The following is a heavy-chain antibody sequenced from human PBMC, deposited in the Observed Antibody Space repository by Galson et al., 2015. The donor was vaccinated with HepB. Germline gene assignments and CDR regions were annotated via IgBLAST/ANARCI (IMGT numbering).Heavy chain of an antibody. D-gene: IGHD3-16*01. CDR2: IYYSGST. CDR3: ARHQYYAYGY. CDR1: GFTFSSYSMN. V-gene: IGHV4-39*01. J-gene: IGHJ4*02. Sequence: LRLSCAASGFTFSSYSMNWVRQPPGKGLEWIGSIYYSGSTYYNPSLKSRVTISVDTSKNQFSLKLSSMTAADTAVYYCARHQYYAYGYWGQGTLVTVSS.